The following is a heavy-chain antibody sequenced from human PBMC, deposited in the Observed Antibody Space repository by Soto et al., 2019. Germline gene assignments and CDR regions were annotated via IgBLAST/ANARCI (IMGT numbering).Heavy chain of an antibody. CDR1: GGTFSSYA. CDR3: ARSGDDSSGYYWGYFDY. J-gene: IGHJ4*02. CDR2: IIPIFGTA. Sequence: GASVNVSCKASGGTFSSYAISWVRQAPGQGLEWMGGIIPIFGTANYAQKFQGRVTITADESTSTAYMELSSLRSEDTAVYYCARSGDDSSGYYWGYFDYWGQGTLVTVSS. V-gene: IGHV1-69*13. D-gene: IGHD3-22*01.